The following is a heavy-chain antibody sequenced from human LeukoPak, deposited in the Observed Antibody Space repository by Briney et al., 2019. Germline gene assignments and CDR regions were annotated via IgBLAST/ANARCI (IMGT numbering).Heavy chain of an antibody. CDR3: STDVQIANDY. Sequence: GGSLRLSCAASGFTFSNAWMSWVRQGPGKGLEWVGRIKSKTDGGTTDYAAPVKGRFSISRDDSKNTLYLQMNSLKSEDTAVYYCSTDVQIANDYWGQGALVTVSS. CDR2: IKSKTDGGTT. V-gene: IGHV3-15*01. J-gene: IGHJ4*02. CDR1: GFTFSNAW.